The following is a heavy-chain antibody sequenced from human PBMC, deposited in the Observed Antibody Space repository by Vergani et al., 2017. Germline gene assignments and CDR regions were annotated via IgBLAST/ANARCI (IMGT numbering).Heavy chain of an antibody. CDR2: IKQDGSGK. D-gene: IGHD5-12*01. J-gene: IGHJ4*02. Sequence: EVQLVESGGGLVQPGGSLRLSCAASGFPFSSYWMSWVRQAPGKGMEWVANIKQDGSGKYDVDSVKGRFTISRDNAKNSLYLQMNSRRAEDTAVYYCARDLSGYDLDYWGQGTLVTVSS. CDR1: GFPFSSYW. V-gene: IGHV3-7*04. CDR3: ARDLSGYDLDY.